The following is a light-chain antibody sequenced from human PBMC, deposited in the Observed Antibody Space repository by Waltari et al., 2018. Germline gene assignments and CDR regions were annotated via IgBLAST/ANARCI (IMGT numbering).Light chain of an antibody. Sequence: DIQMTQSPSSLSASVGDRVTITGRASQSISSYLNWYQQKPGKAPKLPIYAASSLQSGVPARFSGSGSGTDFTLTISSLQPEDFATYYCQQSYSTPRTFGQGTKLEIK. CDR3: QQSYSTPRT. CDR2: AAS. V-gene: IGKV1-39*01. CDR1: QSISSY. J-gene: IGKJ2*02.